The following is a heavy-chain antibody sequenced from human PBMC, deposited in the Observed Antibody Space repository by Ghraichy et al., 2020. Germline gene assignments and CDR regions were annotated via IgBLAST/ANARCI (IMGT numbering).Heavy chain of an antibody. CDR2: ISGGGGST. V-gene: IGHV3-23*01. CDR3: AKVYTYSSSWHKNDAFDI. D-gene: IGHD6-13*01. J-gene: IGHJ3*02. Sequence: GGSLRLSCAASGFTFSNYAMSWVRQAPGKGLEWVSAISGGGGSTYYADSVRGRFTISRDNSKNTLYLQMNSLRAEDTAVYYCAKVYTYSSSWHKNDAFDIWGQGTMVTVSS. CDR1: GFTFSNYA.